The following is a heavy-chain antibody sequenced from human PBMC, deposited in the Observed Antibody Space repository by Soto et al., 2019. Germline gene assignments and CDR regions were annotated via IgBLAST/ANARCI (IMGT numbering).Heavy chain of an antibody. CDR2: INHSGST. Sequence: LSLTCAVYGGSFSGYYWSWIRQPPGKGLEWIGEINHSGSTNYNPSLKSRVTISVDTSKNQFSLKLSSVTAADTAVYYCARGRNCSGSRRYYNWFDPWDQGTLVTVSS. D-gene: IGHD2-15*01. J-gene: IGHJ5*02. V-gene: IGHV4-34*01. CDR1: GGSFSGYY. CDR3: ARGRNCSGSRRYYNWFDP.